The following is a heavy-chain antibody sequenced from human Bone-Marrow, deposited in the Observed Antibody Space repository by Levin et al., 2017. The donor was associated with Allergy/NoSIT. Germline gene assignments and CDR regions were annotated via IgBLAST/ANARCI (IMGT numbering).Heavy chain of an antibody. CDR2: VYPGGAT. CDR1: GFSVSNRY. Sequence: PGGSLRLSCAASGFSVSNRYISWVRQTPGQGLEWVSVVYPGGATYYPDSVKDRFTISRDNSKNTVFLQMNSLRVEDMAVYYCTKPSDTYGGDDAFEIWGQGTMVTVSS. CDR3: TKPSDTYGGDDAFEI. D-gene: IGHD2-21*01. J-gene: IGHJ3*02. V-gene: IGHV3-66*04.